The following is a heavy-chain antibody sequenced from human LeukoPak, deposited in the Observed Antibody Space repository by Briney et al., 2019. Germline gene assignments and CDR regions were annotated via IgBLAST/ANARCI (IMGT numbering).Heavy chain of an antibody. Sequence: PSETLSLTCAVYGGSFSGYYWSWIRQPPGKGLEWIGEINHSGSTYYNPSLKSRVTISVDTSKNQFSLKLSSVTAADTAVYYCARHHKRGRSRDYIDYWGQGTLVTVSS. CDR1: GGSFSGYY. V-gene: IGHV4-34*01. D-gene: IGHD4/OR15-4a*01. CDR3: ARHHKRGRSRDYIDY. J-gene: IGHJ4*02. CDR2: INHSGST.